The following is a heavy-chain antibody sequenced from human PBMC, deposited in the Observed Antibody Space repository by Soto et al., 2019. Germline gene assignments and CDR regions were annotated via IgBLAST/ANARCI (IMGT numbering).Heavy chain of an antibody. CDR1: ECKGGGKD. V-gene: IGHV3-53*01. CDR3: ARKSDSSPVPEADGV. Sequence: GGSHRLSSAAAECKGGGKDMSWVRQKPGKGLEWVSLIYSDGDTDYADSVKGRFSISRDNFKNTLYLQMNDLRAEDTAVYHCARKSDSSPVPEADGVWGRGTLVTVSS. J-gene: IGHJ4*02. CDR2: IYSDGDT. D-gene: IGHD2-8*01.